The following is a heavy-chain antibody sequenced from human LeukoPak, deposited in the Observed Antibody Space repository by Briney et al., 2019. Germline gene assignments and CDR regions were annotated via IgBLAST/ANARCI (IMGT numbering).Heavy chain of an antibody. J-gene: IGHJ4*02. CDR3: ARFEKLSSGYYFDY. Sequence: SETLSLTCAVYGGSFSGYYWSWILQPPGKGLEWIGEINHSGSTNYNPSLKSRVTISVDTSKNQFSLKLSSVTAADTAVYYCARFEKLSSGYYFDYWGQGTLVTASS. CDR2: INHSGST. D-gene: IGHD3-22*01. CDR1: GGSFSGYY. V-gene: IGHV4-34*01.